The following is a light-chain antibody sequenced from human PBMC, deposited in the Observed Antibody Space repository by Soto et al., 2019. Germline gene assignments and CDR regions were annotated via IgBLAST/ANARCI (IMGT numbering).Light chain of an antibody. J-gene: IGKJ5*01. CDR1: QSVSDNY. CDR2: GAS. CDR3: QPYGSSPT. Sequence: EIVMRQFPGIRSLSPGERGRLSWGVGQSVSDNYLAWYQQKPGQPPRRLIYGASSRATGIPDRFSGSGSGTYFPLTISRLAPEYFAVYYCQPYGSSPTFGEGTRLET. V-gene: IGKV3-20*01.